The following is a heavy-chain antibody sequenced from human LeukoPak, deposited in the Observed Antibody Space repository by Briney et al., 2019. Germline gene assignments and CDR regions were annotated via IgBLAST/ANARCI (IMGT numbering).Heavy chain of an antibody. V-gene: IGHV3-49*03. CDR1: GFTFGDYA. CDR2: IRSKAYGGTT. CDR3: TRERDIVLMVYANWFDP. D-gene: IGHD2-8*01. Sequence: GGSLRLSCIASGFTFGDYAMSWFRQAPGKGLEWVGFIRSKAYGGTTEYAASVKGRFTISRDDSKSIAYLQMNSLKTEDTAVYYCTRERDIVLMVYANWFDPWGQGTLVTVSS. J-gene: IGHJ5*02.